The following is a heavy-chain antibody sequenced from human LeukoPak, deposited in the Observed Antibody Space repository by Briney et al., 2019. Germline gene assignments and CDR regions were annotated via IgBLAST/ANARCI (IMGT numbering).Heavy chain of an antibody. J-gene: IGHJ5*02. Sequence: PGGSLRLSCAASGLTFSNYAMSWVRQAPEKGLEWVSTVTGTTISTSYADSVKGRFTISRDNSKNTLYLQMNSLRAEDTAIYYCAKDSSSVWFDPWGQGTLVTVSS. CDR2: VTGTTIST. CDR3: AKDSSSVWFDP. CDR1: GLTFSNYA. V-gene: IGHV3-23*01.